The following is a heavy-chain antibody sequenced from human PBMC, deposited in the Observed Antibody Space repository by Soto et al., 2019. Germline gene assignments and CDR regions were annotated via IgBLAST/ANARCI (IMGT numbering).Heavy chain of an antibody. CDR3: AKASVGASCFDY. CDR2: ISWNSGSI. V-gene: IGHV3-9*01. D-gene: IGHD1-26*01. CDR1: GFTFDDYA. Sequence: EVQLVESGGGLVQPGRSLRLSCAASGFTFDDYAMHWVRQAPGKGLEWVSGISWNSGSIGYADSVKGRFTISRDNAKNYLYLQMNSLRAEDTALYYCAKASVGASCFDYWGQGTLVTVSS. J-gene: IGHJ4*02.